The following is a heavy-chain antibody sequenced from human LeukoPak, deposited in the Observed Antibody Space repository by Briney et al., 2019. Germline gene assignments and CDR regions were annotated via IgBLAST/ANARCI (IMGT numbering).Heavy chain of an antibody. CDR2: ISAYNGNT. D-gene: IGHD3-10*01. J-gene: IGHJ5*02. V-gene: IGHV1-18*01. CDR1: GYTFTSYG. CDR3: ARGGHRRYYYTSGSAFDP. Sequence: ASVKVSCKASGYTFTSYGISWVRQAPGQGLEGMGWISAYNGNTHYAQNLQGRVTMTTDTSTSTAYMELKSLRSDDTAVYYCARGGHRRYYYTSGSAFDPWGQGTLVTVSS.